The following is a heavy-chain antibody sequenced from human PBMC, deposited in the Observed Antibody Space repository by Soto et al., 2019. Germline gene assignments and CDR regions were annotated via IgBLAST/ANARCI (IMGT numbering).Heavy chain of an antibody. J-gene: IGHJ4*02. CDR2: VYHTGRT. CDR1: GGSFKSGSYS. Sequence: SETLSLTCTVSGGSFKSGSYSWSWIRQPPGKGLEWIGYVYHTGRTNYNPSLKSRVSISMDTSKHQFSLNLDSVTAADTAVYFCARDFAYFDSWGQGTLVTVSS. CDR3: ARDFAYFDS. V-gene: IGHV4-61*01. D-gene: IGHD3-3*01.